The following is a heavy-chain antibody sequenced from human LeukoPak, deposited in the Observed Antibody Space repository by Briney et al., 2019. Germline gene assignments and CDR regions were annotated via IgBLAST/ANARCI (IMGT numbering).Heavy chain of an antibody. J-gene: IGHJ3*02. CDR2: INLSGHT. Sequence: SETLSLTCSVSSYSIPSGYYWGWIRQPPGKGLEWIGSINLSGHTYYNPSLKSRVTISVDTSKNQFSLKLSSVTAADTAVYYCARQVATKGEWAFDIWGQGIMVTASS. D-gene: IGHD5-12*01. V-gene: IGHV4-38-2*02. CDR3: ARQVATKGEWAFDI. CDR1: SYSIPSGYY.